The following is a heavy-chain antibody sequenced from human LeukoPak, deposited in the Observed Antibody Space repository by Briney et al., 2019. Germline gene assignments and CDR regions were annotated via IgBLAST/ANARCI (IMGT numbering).Heavy chain of an antibody. CDR3: ARVSGSYPEPNY. D-gene: IGHD1-26*01. Sequence: ASVKVSCKVSGYSLSELSMHWVRQAPGKGLEWMGWISAYNGNTNYAQKLQGRVTMTTDTSTSTAYMELRSLRSDDTAVYYCARVSGSYPEPNYWGQGTLVTVSS. V-gene: IGHV1-18*01. CDR1: GYSLSELS. J-gene: IGHJ4*02. CDR2: ISAYNGNT.